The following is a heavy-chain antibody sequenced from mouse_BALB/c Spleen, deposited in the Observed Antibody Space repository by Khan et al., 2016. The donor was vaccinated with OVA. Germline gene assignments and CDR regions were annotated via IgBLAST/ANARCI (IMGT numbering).Heavy chain of an antibody. D-gene: IGHD2-14*01. V-gene: IGHV2-9*02. CDR3: ARSKDRDRN. CDR1: GYSLTRYG. Sequence: QVQLQQSGPGLVAPSQSLSITCTVYGYSLTRYGVHWVRQPPGKGLEWLGLIWAGGSTNYNWALMSRLSISIDNSKSLVFLIMNSLQTDDTALYYCARSKDRDRNWGQGTALPGS. J-gene: IGHJ2*01. CDR2: IWAGGST.